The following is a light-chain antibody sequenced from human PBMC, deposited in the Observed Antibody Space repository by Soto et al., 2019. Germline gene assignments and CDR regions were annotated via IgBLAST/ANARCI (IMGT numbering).Light chain of an antibody. V-gene: IGKV3-20*01. CDR3: QQYTTSPWT. CDR2: GAS. Sequence: DIVLTQSPDTLSLSPGDRATLSCRASQSVRNNYFAWYQQKPGQAPRLLIYGASSMATGIPERFSGYGSGKDFTQTISRLEPDDLAVYFCQQYTTSPWTFGQGTTVEI. CDR1: QSVRNNY. J-gene: IGKJ1*01.